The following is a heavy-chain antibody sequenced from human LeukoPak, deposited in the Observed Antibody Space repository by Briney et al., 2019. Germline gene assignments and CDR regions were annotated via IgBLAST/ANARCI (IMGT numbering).Heavy chain of an antibody. J-gene: IGHJ6*02. CDR1: GFIFTNYF. Sequence: GGSLRLSCAASGFIFTNYFMSWVRQAPGKGLVWVSRINSDGSSTSYADSVKGRFTISRDNAKNTLYLQMNSLRAEDTAVYYCARVRSGSSAGNYGMDVWGQGTTVTVSS. CDR2: INSDGSST. D-gene: IGHD1-26*01. V-gene: IGHV3-74*01. CDR3: ARVRSGSSAGNYGMDV.